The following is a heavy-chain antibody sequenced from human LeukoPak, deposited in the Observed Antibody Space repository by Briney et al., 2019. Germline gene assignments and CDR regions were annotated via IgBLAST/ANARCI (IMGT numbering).Heavy chain of an antibody. D-gene: IGHD3-22*01. V-gene: IGHV3-23*01. J-gene: IGHJ4*02. CDR1: GFTFSNYA. Sequence: GGSLRLSCAASGFTFSNYAMSWVRQAPGKGLEWVSGISDSGGRIYYADSLKGRFTISRDNSKNTLYLQMNSLRAEDTAVYYCAKVFYRLSMIAAVTKGYFDYWGQGTLVTVSS. CDR3: AKVFYRLSMIAAVTKGYFDY. CDR2: ISDSGGRI.